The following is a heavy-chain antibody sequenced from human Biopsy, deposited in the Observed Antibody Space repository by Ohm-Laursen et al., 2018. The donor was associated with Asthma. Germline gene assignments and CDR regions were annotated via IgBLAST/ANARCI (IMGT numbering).Heavy chain of an antibody. CDR1: GTHLGSYN. CDR3: SRDTLGYYFDI. J-gene: IGHJ4*02. Sequence: RSLRLSCSASGTHLGSYNMHWARQAPGEGLEWVAVITFDGSTQHYGDSVKGRFTISRDNSKNMLFLQMNSLRAEDTAVYYCSRDTLGYYFDIWGQGTQVTVSS. CDR2: ITFDGSTQ. D-gene: IGHD6-13*01. V-gene: IGHV3-30-3*01.